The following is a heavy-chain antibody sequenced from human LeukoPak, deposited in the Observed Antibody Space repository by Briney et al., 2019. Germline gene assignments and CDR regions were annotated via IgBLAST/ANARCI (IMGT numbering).Heavy chain of an antibody. CDR3: ARDTGYSSSWYLSSYYYYYMDV. V-gene: IGHV3-20*04. D-gene: IGHD6-13*01. CDR2: INGNGGST. CDR1: GFTFDNYG. Sequence: PGGSLRLSCAASGFTFDNYGMSWARQVPGKGLEWVSSINGNGGSTAYADSVKGRFTISRDNVKNSLYLQMNSLRAEDTAVYYCARDTGYSSSWYLSSYYYYYMDVWGKGTTVTVSS. J-gene: IGHJ6*03.